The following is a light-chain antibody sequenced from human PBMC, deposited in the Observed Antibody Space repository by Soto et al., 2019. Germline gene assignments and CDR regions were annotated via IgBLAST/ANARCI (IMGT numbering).Light chain of an antibody. CDR2: GAS. Sequence: DIPMTQSPSSLSASVGDRVTITCRASQGISSYLAWFQQKPGKVPKLLIFGASTLQSGVPSRFRGSGSGTDFTLTITSLQPEDVATYYCQKYNSGPRTFGPGTKVEIK. CDR3: QKYNSGPRT. CDR1: QGISSY. J-gene: IGKJ1*01. V-gene: IGKV1-27*01.